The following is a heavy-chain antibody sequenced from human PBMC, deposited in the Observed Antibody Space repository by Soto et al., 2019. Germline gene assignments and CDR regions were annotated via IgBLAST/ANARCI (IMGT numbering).Heavy chain of an antibody. CDR1: GFTFDDYT. J-gene: IGHJ4*02. D-gene: IGHD1-1*01. Sequence: EVQLVESGGVVVQPGGSLRLSCAASGFTFDDYTMHWVRQAPGKGLEWVSLISWDGGSTYYADSVKGRFTISRDNSKNSLYLQMNSLRTEDTALYYCAKTTRQGDYFDYWGQGTLVTVSS. CDR2: ISWDGGST. V-gene: IGHV3-43*01. CDR3: AKTTRQGDYFDY.